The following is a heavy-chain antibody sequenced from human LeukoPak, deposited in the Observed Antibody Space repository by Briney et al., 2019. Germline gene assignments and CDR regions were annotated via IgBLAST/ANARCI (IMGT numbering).Heavy chain of an antibody. V-gene: IGHV3-74*01. J-gene: IGHJ4*02. Sequence: PGGSLRLSCAASGFTFSSYWMHWVRQAPGKGLVWVSRINSDGSSTSYADSVKGRFTISRDNAKNTLYLQMNSLRAGDTAMYYCAKDPPPPYGSGSYYMHYGGQGTLVTVSS. CDR1: GFTFSSYW. CDR2: INSDGSST. CDR3: AKDPPPPYGSGSYYMHY. D-gene: IGHD3-10*01.